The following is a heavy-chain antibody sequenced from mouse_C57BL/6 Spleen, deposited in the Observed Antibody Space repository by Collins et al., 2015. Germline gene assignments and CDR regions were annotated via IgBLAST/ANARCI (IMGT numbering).Heavy chain of an antibody. D-gene: IGHD2-3*01. Sequence: QIQLVQSGPELKKPGETVKISCKASGYTFTDYSMHWVKQAPGKGLKWMGWINTETGEPTYADDFKGRFAFSLETSASTAYLQINNLKNEDTATYFCARYYDGYYVLYYYAMDYWSQGTSVTVSS. J-gene: IGHJ4*01. CDR1: GYTFTDYS. V-gene: IGHV9-2-1*01. CDR3: ARYYDGYYVLYYYAMDY. CDR2: INTETGEP.